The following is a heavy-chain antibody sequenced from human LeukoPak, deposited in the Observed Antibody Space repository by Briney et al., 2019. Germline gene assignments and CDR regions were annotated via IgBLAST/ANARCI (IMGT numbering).Heavy chain of an antibody. J-gene: IGHJ5*02. CDR1: GYSISSGYF. CDR2: IYHSETT. CDR3: ARGYSSSWYFNWFDP. V-gene: IGHV4-38-2*02. D-gene: IGHD6-13*01. Sequence: SETLSLTCTVSGYSISSGYFWGWIRQPPGKGLEWIGSIYHSETTYYNPSLKSRVTISVDTSKNQFSLKLTSVTAADTAVYYCARGYSSSWYFNWFDPWGQGTLVTVSS.